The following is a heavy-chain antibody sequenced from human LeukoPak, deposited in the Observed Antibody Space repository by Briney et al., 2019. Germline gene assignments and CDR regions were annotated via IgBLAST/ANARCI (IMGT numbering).Heavy chain of an antibody. Sequence: SETLSLTCTVSGGSISSGVYYWSWIRQHPGTGLEWIGYIYYSGSTYYNPSLKSRVTISVETSKNQFSLKLSSVTAADTAVYYCARGVRWELPYYFDYWGQGTLVTVSS. CDR2: IYYSGST. D-gene: IGHD1-26*01. V-gene: IGHV4-31*03. CDR1: GGSISSGVYY. J-gene: IGHJ4*02. CDR3: ARGVRWELPYYFDY.